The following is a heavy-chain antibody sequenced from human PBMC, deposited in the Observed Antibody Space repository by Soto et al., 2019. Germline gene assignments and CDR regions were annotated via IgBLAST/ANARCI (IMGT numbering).Heavy chain of an antibody. CDR1: GFTFSSYG. V-gene: IGHV3-30*18. CDR3: AKDGSYSSSSFVFGY. D-gene: IGHD6-6*01. J-gene: IGHJ4*02. CDR2: ISYDGSNK. Sequence: GSLRLSCAASGFTFSSYGMHWVRQAPGKGLEWVAVISYDGSNKYYADSVKGRFTISRDNSKNTLYLQMNSLRAEDTAVYYCAKDGSYSSSSFVFGYWGQGTLVTVSS.